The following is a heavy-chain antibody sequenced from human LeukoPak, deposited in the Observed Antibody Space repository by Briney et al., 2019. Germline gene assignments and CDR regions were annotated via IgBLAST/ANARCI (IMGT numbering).Heavy chain of an antibody. J-gene: IGHJ3*02. CDR1: GGSISTHY. CDR2: IYYSGIT. CDR3: ARPYCSGGSCYRGAFDI. D-gene: IGHD2-15*01. V-gene: IGHV4-59*11. Sequence: SETLSLTCTVSGGSISTHYWSWIRQPPGKGLEWIGYIYYSGITNYNPSLESRVTISVAPSNNQFSLKLSSVTAADTAMYYCARPYCSGGSCYRGAFDIWGQGTMVIVSS.